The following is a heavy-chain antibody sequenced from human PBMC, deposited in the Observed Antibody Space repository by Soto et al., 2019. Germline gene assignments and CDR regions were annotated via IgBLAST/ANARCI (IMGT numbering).Heavy chain of an antibody. CDR2: IGLSGDTI. CDR3: ARESFSASPNFFDY. D-gene: IGHD3-16*01. V-gene: IGHV3-48*03. Sequence: GGSLRLSCAVSGFSFTNYEMNWVRQAPGKGLEWIAYIGLSGDTIHYADSVKGRFTISRDHAKNSLELQMNSLRADDTALYYCARESFSASPNFFDYWGRGTQVTVSS. J-gene: IGHJ4*02. CDR1: GFSFTNYE.